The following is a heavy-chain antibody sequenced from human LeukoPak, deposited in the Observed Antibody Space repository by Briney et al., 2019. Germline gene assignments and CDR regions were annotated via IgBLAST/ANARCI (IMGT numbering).Heavy chain of an antibody. V-gene: IGHV4-59*11. CDR2: IYETGSA. CDR1: GVSINTRY. CDR3: ARGGYYDSSGYYPYNWFDP. D-gene: IGHD3-22*01. Sequence: SETLSLTCTVSGVSINTRYWSWIRQPPGKGLEWIGFIYETGSANYKSSLPRRVTMSLDTSKNQVSLKLTSVTAADTAVYYCARGGYYDSSGYYPYNWFDPWGQGTLVTVSS. J-gene: IGHJ5*02.